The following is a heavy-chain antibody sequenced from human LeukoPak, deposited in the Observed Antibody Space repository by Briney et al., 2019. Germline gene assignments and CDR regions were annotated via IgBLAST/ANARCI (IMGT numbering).Heavy chain of an antibody. J-gene: IGHJ4*02. CDR2: IKQDGSER. Sequence: PGGSLRLSCAASGFTFSGFSMSWVRQSPTKGLEWVANIKQDGSERYYVDSVKGRFTISRDNAKNSLSLQMNNLRVEDTALYYCARAGSHWHYVYWGQGTVVTVSS. CDR1: GFTFSGFS. CDR3: ARAGSHWHYVY. D-gene: IGHD3-10*01. V-gene: IGHV3-7*01.